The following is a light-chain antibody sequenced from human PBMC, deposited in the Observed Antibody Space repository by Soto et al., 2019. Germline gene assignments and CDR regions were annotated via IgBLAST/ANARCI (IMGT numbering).Light chain of an antibody. Sequence: EIVLTQSPATLSLSPGERATLSCGASQRVSSSYLAWYQQKPGLAPRLLIYDASSRATGIPDRFSGSGSGTDLTLTISRLEPEDFAVYYCQQYGSSSLTFGGGTKVEIK. CDR3: QQYGSSSLT. V-gene: IGKV3D-20*01. CDR1: QRVSSSY. J-gene: IGKJ4*01. CDR2: DAS.